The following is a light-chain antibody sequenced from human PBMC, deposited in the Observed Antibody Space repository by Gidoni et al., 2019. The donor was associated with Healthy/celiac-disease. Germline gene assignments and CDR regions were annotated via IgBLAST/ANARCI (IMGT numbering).Light chain of an antibody. J-gene: IGKJ2*04. CDR2: GAS. V-gene: IGKV3-20*01. CDR3: QQYGSSPCS. CDR1: QSVSSSY. Sequence: EIVLTQSPGTLSLSPGERATLSCRASQSVSSSYLAWYQQKPGQAPRLLIYGASSRATGSPDMFSGSGSGTDFTLTISRLEPEDFAVYYCQQYGSSPCSFGQGTKLEIK.